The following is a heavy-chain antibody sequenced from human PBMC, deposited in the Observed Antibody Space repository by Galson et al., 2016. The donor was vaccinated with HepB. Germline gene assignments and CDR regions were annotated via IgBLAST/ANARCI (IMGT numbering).Heavy chain of an antibody. D-gene: IGHD6-19*01. CDR3: ARDGSGWLFYS. CDR2: IKRDGSET. CDR1: GFTFSNYW. V-gene: IGHV3-7*01. J-gene: IGHJ4*02. Sequence: SLRLSCAASGFTFSNYWMSWIRQSPGKGLEWVGNIKRDGSETYYVDSVRGRFTISRDNARNSLYLQMNSLRAEDTAVYYCARDGSGWLFYSWGQGTLVTVSS.